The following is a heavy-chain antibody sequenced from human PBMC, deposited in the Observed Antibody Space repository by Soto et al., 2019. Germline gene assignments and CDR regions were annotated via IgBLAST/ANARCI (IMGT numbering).Heavy chain of an antibody. CDR3: ARVPRYCSGGTCSDAFDI. J-gene: IGHJ3*02. D-gene: IGHD2-15*01. Sequence: QVPLVQSGAEVKKPGASVKVSCKASGYTFTNYAMHWVRQAPGQRLEWMGWINADNGDTKYSQRFQGRVTITRDTSASTAYMELSSLRSEDTAVYYCARVPRYCSGGTCSDAFDIWGQGTMVTVSS. V-gene: IGHV1-3*01. CDR1: GYTFTNYA. CDR2: INADNGDT.